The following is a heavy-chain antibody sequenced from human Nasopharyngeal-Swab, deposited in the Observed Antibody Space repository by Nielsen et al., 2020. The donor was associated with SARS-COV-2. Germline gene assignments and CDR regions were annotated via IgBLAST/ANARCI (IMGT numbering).Heavy chain of an antibody. Sequence: GASLNISCAASGFTFSSYAMHWVRQAPGKGLEWVAVISYDGSKKYYADSVKGRFTISRDNSKNTLYLQMNSLRAEDTAVYYCARDQGSSWYTYYYYYGMDVWGQGTTVTVSS. J-gene: IGHJ6*02. CDR2: ISYDGSKK. CDR1: GFTFSSYA. V-gene: IGHV3-30-3*01. CDR3: ARDQGSSWYTYYYYYGMDV. D-gene: IGHD6-13*01.